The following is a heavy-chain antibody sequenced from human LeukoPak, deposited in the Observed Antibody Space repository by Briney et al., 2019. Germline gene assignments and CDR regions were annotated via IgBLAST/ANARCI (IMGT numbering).Heavy chain of an antibody. CDR1: GFTFSSYG. CDR2: IRYDGSNK. D-gene: IGHD3-16*02. Sequence: GGSLRLSCAASGFTFSSYGMHWVRQAPGKGLEWVAFIRYDGSNKYYADSVKGRFTISRDNSKNTLYLQMNSLRAEDTAMYYCAKVEGYDYVWGSYRPNYFDYWGQGTLVTVTS. V-gene: IGHV3-30*02. J-gene: IGHJ4*02. CDR3: AKVEGYDYVWGSYRPNYFDY.